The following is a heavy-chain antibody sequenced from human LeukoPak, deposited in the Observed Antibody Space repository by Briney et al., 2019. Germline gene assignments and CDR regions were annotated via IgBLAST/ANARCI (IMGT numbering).Heavy chain of an antibody. J-gene: IGHJ4*02. CDR2: ISYDGSNK. D-gene: IGHD3-9*01. CDR1: GFTFSSYA. V-gene: IGHV3-30-3*01. Sequence: GGSLRLSCAASGFTFSSYAMHWVRQAPGKGLEWVAVISYDGSNKYYADSVKGRFTISRDNSKNTLYLQMNSLRAEDTAVYYCARDRAFDWLPLYYFDYWGQGTLVTVSS. CDR3: ARDRAFDWLPLYYFDY.